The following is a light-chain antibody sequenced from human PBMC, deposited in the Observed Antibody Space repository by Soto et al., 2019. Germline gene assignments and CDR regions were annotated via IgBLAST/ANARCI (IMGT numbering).Light chain of an antibody. V-gene: IGKV3-15*01. CDR2: GAS. CDR3: QQYNNWPRT. Sequence: EIVMTQSPATLSVSPGERATLSCRASQSVSSNLAWYQQKPGQAPRLLIYGASTRATGIPAGFSGSGSGTEFTLTISSLQSEDFVVYYCQQYNNWPRTFGPGTKVDIK. CDR1: QSVSSN. J-gene: IGKJ3*01.